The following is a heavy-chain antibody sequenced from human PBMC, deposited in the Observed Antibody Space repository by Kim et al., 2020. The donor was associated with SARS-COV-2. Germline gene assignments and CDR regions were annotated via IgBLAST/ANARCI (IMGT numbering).Heavy chain of an antibody. Sequence: VKGRFTSSRDNSKNTLYLQMNSLRAEDTAVYYCAKATTDIVVISAATWGFWGQGTLVTVSS. V-gene: IGHV3-23*01. CDR3: AKATTDIVVISAATWGF. D-gene: IGHD2-2*01. J-gene: IGHJ4*02.